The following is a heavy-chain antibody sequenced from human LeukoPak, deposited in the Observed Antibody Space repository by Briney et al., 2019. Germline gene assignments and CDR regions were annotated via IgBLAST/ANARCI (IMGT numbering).Heavy chain of an antibody. CDR3: AKDYSGSSPWWFDP. CDR1: GFTFSSYS. CDR2: ISASGGST. D-gene: IGHD1-26*01. J-gene: IGHJ5*02. V-gene: IGHV3-23*01. Sequence: GESLRLSCAASGFTFSSYSISWVRQAPGKGLEWVSAISASGGSTYYADSVKGRFTISRDNSKNTLYLQVNSLRAEDTAVYYCAKDYSGSSPWWFDPWSQGTLVTVSS.